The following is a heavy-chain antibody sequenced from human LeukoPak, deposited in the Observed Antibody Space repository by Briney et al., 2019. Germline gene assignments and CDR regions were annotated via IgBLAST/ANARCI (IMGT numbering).Heavy chain of an antibody. CDR3: ARGGSSSFLYMDV. V-gene: IGHV4-59*08. J-gene: IGHJ6*03. CDR1: GGSISGSY. Sequence: SETLSLTCTVSGGSISGSYWSWMRQTPGRGLEYVGYISYSGSTNYNPTLKSRVTISADTSKNQFSLKLSSVTAADTAVFYCARGGSSSFLYMDVWGKGTTVTVSS. CDR2: ISYSGST. D-gene: IGHD6-6*01.